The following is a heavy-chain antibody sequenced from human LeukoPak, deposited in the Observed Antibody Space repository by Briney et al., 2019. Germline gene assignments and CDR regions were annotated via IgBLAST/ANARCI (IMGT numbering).Heavy chain of an antibody. D-gene: IGHD3-3*01. J-gene: IGHJ5*02. Sequence: GASVKVSCKASGGTFSSYAISWVRQAPGQGLEWMGGIIPLFGTANYAQKFQGRVTITADESTSTAYMELSSLRSEDTAVYYCARGGHYYDFWSGYPARPNWFDPWGQGTLVTVSS. CDR1: GGTFSSYA. CDR3: ARGGHYYDFWSGYPARPNWFDP. V-gene: IGHV1-69*01. CDR2: IIPLFGTA.